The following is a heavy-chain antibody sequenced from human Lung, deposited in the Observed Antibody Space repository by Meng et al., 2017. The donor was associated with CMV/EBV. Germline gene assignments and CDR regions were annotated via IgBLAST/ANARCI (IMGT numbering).Heavy chain of an antibody. D-gene: IGHD3-3*01. CDR3: AGAFRGGYYTNDY. Sequence: GESLKISCATSGFTFSSYSMNWVRQAPGKGLEWVSFISSTSRYIFYADSVKGRFTISRDNAKNSVYIQMNSLRVEDTAVYYCAGAFRGGYYTNDYWGQRTLVTVSS. V-gene: IGHV3-21*01. CDR2: ISSTSRYI. CDR1: GFTFSSYS. J-gene: IGHJ4*02.